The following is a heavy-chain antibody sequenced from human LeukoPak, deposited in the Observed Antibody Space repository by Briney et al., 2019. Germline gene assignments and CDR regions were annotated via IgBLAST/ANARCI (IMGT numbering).Heavy chain of an antibody. CDR3: ATGRSCPTCYLPDY. CDR1: GFTFSTYS. D-gene: IGHD2-2*01. V-gene: IGHV3-48*01. J-gene: IGHJ4*02. Sequence: GGSLRLSCAASGFTFSTYSMNWVRQAPGKGLEWVSYISGSSDTIYYADSVKGRFTISRHNGKDSLYLQMNSLRAEDTAVYYCATGRSCPTCYLPDYLGQGTLVTVSS. CDR2: ISGSSDTI.